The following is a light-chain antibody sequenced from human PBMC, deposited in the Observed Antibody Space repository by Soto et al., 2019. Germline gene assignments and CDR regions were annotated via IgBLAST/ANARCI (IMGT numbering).Light chain of an antibody. Sequence: EIVLTQSPSTLSLSPGERATLSCRASQDVTNNYLAWFQQRPGQAPRLLIYDSSSRATGIPDRFSGSGSGTDFTLTINKLEPEDFAVYYCQQSAISPLTFGGGAKVEIK. J-gene: IGKJ4*01. CDR2: DSS. V-gene: IGKV3-20*01. CDR3: QQSAISPLT. CDR1: QDVTNNY.